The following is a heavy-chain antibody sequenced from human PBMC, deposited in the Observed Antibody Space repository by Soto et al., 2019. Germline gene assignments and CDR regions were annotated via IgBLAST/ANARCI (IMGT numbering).Heavy chain of an antibody. CDR2: IYHSGST. D-gene: IGHD6-13*01. J-gene: IGHJ4*02. V-gene: IGHV4-30-2*01. CDR1: GGSISSGGYS. CDR3: ASWQQLVRNY. Sequence: QLQLQESGSGLVKPSQTLSLTCAVSGGSISSGGYSWSWIRQPPGKGLEWIGYIYHSGSTYYNPSLKSLVTISVDRSKNQFSLRLSSVTAADTAVDYCASWQQLVRNYWGQGTLVTVSS.